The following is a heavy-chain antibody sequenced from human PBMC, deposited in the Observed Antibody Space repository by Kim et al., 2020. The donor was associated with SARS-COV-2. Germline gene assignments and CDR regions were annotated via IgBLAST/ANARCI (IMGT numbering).Heavy chain of an antibody. J-gene: IGHJ4*02. CDR3: ARGGYYGSGSPKGLDY. V-gene: IGHV4-30-2*01. CDR1: GGSISSGGYS. CDR2: IYYSGST. Sequence: SETLSLTCAVSGGSISSGGYSWSWIRQPPGKGLEWIGYIYYSGSTYYNPSLKSRVTISVDRSKNQFSLKLSSVTAADTAVYYCARGGYYGSGSPKGLDYWGQGTLVTVSP. D-gene: IGHD3-10*01.